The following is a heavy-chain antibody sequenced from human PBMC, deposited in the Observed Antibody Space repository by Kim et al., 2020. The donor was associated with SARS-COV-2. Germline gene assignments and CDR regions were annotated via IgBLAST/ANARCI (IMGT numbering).Heavy chain of an antibody. V-gene: IGHV3-21*01. J-gene: IGHJ4*02. Sequence: SSYIYYADSVKGRFTISRDNAKNSLYLQMNSLRAEDTAVYYCARGSGMDYWGQGTLVTVSS. D-gene: IGHD3-10*01. CDR3: ARGSGMDY. CDR2: SSYI.